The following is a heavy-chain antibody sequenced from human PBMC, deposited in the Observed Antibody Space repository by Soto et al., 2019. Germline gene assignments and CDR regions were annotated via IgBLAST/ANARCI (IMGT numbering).Heavy chain of an antibody. J-gene: IGHJ1*01. CDR2: INHSGST. CDR3: AKLDQGSRDFQH. CDR1: GGSFSGYY. V-gene: IGHV4-34*01. Sequence: PSETLSLTCAVYGGSFSGYYWNWIRQPPGKGLEWIGEINHSGSTNYNPSLKSRVTISVDTSKNQFSLKLSSVTAADTAVYYCAKLDQGSRDFQHWGQGTLVTVSS. D-gene: IGHD2-2*01.